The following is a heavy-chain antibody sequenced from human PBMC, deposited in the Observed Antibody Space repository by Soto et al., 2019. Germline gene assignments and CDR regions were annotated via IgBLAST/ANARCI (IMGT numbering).Heavy chain of an antibody. V-gene: IGHV3-23*01. D-gene: IGHD6-19*01. CDR2: ISGSGGST. CDR1: GFTFSSYA. Sequence: GGSLRLSCAASGFTFSSYAMSWVRQAPGKGLEWISAISGSGGSTYYADSVKGRFTISGDNSKNTLYLQMNSLRAEDTAVYYCAKDSSGSAEYFQHWGQGTLVTVSS. CDR3: AKDSSGSAEYFQH. J-gene: IGHJ1*01.